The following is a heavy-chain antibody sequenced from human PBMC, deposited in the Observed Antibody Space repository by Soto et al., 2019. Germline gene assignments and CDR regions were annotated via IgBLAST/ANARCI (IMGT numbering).Heavy chain of an antibody. CDR1: GFTVSTNY. Sequence: PGGSLRLSCAASGFTVSTNYMSWVRQAPGQGLEWVSTIYSDGRIYYADSVKGRFTISRDNSKNTLYLQMDSLRAEDTAMYYCAKGLSVIQEWIIDGHWGQGTQVTVSS. CDR3: AKGLSVIQEWIIDGH. CDR2: IYSDGRI. V-gene: IGHV3-66*01. D-gene: IGHD5-18*01. J-gene: IGHJ4*02.